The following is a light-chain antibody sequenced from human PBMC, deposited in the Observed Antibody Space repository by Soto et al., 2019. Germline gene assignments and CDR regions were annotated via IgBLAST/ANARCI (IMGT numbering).Light chain of an antibody. J-gene: IGKJ5*01. Sequence: GNRVTIPCRASQSLDNCLAWYQQKPGKAPKLLIYDASSLESGVPSRFSGSGSGTDFTLTISSLQPEDFATYYCLQDYNYPLTFGQGTRLEIK. V-gene: IGKV1-5*01. CDR1: QSLDNC. CDR3: LQDYNYPLT. CDR2: DAS.